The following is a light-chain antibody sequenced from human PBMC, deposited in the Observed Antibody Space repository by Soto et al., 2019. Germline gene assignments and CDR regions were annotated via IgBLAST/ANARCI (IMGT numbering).Light chain of an antibody. Sequence: QSALTQPASVSGSPGQSITISCTGTSSDVGGYNYVSWYQQHPGKAPKLMIYDVSNRPSGVSNRFSGSKSGNTASLTSSGLQAEDEADYYCGSYTSSSTVVFGGGTKVTVL. CDR1: SSDVGGYNY. J-gene: IGLJ2*01. CDR3: GSYTSSSTVV. CDR2: DVS. V-gene: IGLV2-14*01.